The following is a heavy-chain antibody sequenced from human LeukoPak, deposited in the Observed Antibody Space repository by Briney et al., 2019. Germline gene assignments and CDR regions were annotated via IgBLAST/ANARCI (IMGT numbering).Heavy chain of an antibody. J-gene: IGHJ1*01. D-gene: IGHD2-21*02. V-gene: IGHV3-49*04. CDR2: IRSKAYGGTT. CDR3: TRAYCGGDCYFQR. Sequence: PGRSLRLSCTASGFTFGDYAMSWVRQAPGKGLEWVVFIRSKAYGGTTEYAASVKGRFTISRDDSKSIAYLQMNSLNTEDTAVYYCTRAYCGGDCYFQRWGQGTLVTVSS. CDR1: GFTFGDYA.